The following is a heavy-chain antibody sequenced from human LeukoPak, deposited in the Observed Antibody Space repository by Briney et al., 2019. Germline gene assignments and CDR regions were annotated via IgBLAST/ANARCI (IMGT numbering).Heavy chain of an antibody. CDR2: ISVYNGNT. D-gene: IGHD2-2*02. CDR3: ARDPHIVVVPAAIRGWFDP. Sequence: ASVKVSCKASGYTFTSYGISWVRQAPGQGLEWMGWISVYNGNTNYAQKFQGRVTMTTDTSTSTAYMELRSLRSDDTAVYYCARDPHIVVVPAAIRGWFDPWGQGTLVTVSS. J-gene: IGHJ5*02. CDR1: GYTFTSYG. V-gene: IGHV1-18*01.